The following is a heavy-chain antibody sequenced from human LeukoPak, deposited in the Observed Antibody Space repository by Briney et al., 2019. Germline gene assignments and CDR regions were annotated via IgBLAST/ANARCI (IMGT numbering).Heavy chain of an antibody. D-gene: IGHD3-22*01. CDR3: ARRGDYDGYTFDY. CDR1: GCNFTNYW. J-gene: IGHJ4*02. V-gene: IGHV5-51*01. Sequence: GEPLKTSCQGSGCNFTNYWIVWVRQMPGKGLEWMGIIHPGDSDTRYSPSFQGQVTISADKSISTAYLQWSSLKASDTAMYFCARRGDYDGYTFDYWGQGTLVTVSS. CDR2: IHPGDSDT.